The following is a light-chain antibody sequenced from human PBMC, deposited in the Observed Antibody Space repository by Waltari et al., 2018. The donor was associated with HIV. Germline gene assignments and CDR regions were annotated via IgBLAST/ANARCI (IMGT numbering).Light chain of an antibody. CDR2: TNN. CDR3: AAWDDSLNGYV. Sequence: QSVLTQSPSASGTPGQRVTISCSGSSPNIGSNAVDWYQHPPGTAPKPLIHTNNQRPSGIPDRFSGSKAGTSASLAISGLQSEDESDYYCAAWDDSLNGYVFGSGTKVTVL. CDR1: SPNIGSNA. J-gene: IGLJ1*01. V-gene: IGLV1-44*01.